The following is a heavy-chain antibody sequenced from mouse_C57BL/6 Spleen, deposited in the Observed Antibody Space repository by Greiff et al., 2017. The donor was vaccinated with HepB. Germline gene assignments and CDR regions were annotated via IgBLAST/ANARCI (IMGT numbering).Heavy chain of an antibody. Sequence: QVQLQQSGAELARPGASVKLSCKASGYTFTSYGISWVKQRTGQGLEWIGEIYPRSGNTYYNEKFKGKATLTADKSSSTAYMGLRSLTSEDSAVYFCARVGAYYSNYGLYYYAMDYWGQGTTVTVSS. CDR1: GYTFTSYG. V-gene: IGHV1-81*01. CDR2: IYPRSGNT. J-gene: IGHJ4*01. CDR3: ARVGAYYSNYGLYYYAMDY. D-gene: IGHD2-5*01.